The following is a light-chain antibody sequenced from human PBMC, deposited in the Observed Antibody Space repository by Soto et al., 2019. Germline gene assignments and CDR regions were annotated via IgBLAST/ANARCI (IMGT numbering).Light chain of an antibody. Sequence: QSALTQPASVSDSPGQSITISCTGTSSDIGGSDHVSWYRQYPGEAPKLIIYDVANRPSGVSHRFSGSKSGNTASLIISGLQREDEADYYCVSFTTSRSYVFRTGTKVTVL. CDR3: VSFTTSRSYV. V-gene: IGLV2-14*03. J-gene: IGLJ1*01. CDR1: SSDIGGSDH. CDR2: DVA.